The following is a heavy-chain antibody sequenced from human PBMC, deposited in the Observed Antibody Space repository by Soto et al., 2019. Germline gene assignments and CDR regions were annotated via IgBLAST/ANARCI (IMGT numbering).Heavy chain of an antibody. D-gene: IGHD2-15*01. CDR1: GYTFTSYG. CDR3: ARDRSGYFDF. Sequence: QVQLVQSGAEVKKPGASVKVSCKASGYTFTSYGISWVRQATGQGLEWMGWINPNNGNTSYAQKLQGRVTMTRNTSMSTAYMELSSLRSEDTAVYYCARDRSGYFDFGAQGPLVPVS. CDR2: INPNNGNT. V-gene: IGHV1-8*02. J-gene: IGHJ4*02.